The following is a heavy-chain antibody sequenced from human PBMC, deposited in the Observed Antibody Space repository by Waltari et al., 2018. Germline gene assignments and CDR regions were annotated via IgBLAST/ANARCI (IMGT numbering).Heavy chain of an antibody. D-gene: IGHD6-19*01. V-gene: IGHV3-23*04. CDR2: IRGRGSST. Sequence: EVQLVESGGGLVQPVGSLRLSCAASGYAFSSYPLGWVRQAPGKGLEWVSAIRGRGSSTYDAASVKGRFTISRVNSKNTLDQQSNSLRAEDTAVYYCAKFPGYSSGWSDCDYWGQGTLVAVAS. CDR3: AKFPGYSSGWSDCDY. J-gene: IGHJ4*02. CDR1: GYAFSSYP.